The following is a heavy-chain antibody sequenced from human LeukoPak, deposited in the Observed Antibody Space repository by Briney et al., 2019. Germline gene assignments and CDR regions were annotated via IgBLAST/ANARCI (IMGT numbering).Heavy chain of an antibody. CDR1: GFTFSSYG. J-gene: IGHJ6*02. V-gene: IGHV3-30*18. D-gene: IGHD3-10*01. CDR3: AKDSSSGSSYYFHGMDV. CDR2: TSYDGGNK. Sequence: GGSLRLSCAASGFTFSSYGMHWVRQAPGKGLEWLAVTSYDGGNKYYAASVKGRFTISRDNSNNTLDLQMNSLRVEDTAVYYCAKDSSSGSSYYFHGMDVWGQGTTVTVSS.